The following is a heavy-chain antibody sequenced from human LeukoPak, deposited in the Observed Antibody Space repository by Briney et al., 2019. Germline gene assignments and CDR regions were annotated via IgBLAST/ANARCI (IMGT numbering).Heavy chain of an antibody. D-gene: IGHD3-9*01. CDR3: ARGSFLRYFETYYFDY. V-gene: IGHV1-69*06. CDR1: GGTFNSYA. J-gene: IGHJ4*02. CDR2: IIPMSDTA. Sequence: SVKVSCKASGGTFNSYAISWVRQAPGQGLEWMGGIIPMSDTANYPQKFRGRLTITADIPTSTVYMELSSLRSEDTAVYYCARGSFLRYFETYYFDYWGQGTLVTVSS.